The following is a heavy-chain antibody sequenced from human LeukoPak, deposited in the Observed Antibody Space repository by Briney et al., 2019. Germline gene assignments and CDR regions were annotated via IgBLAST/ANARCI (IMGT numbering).Heavy chain of an antibody. J-gene: IGHJ5*02. CDR3: ARPVGLTDNWLDP. D-gene: IGHD1-26*01. CDR2: ISGSGGST. V-gene: IGHV3-23*01. Sequence: GGSLRLSCAASGFTFSSYAMSWVRQAPGKGLEWVSAISGSGGSTCYADSVRGRFTISRDNSKNTVYLQMNSLRTEDTAVYYCARPVGLTDNWLDPWGQGTLVTVSS. CDR1: GFTFSSYA.